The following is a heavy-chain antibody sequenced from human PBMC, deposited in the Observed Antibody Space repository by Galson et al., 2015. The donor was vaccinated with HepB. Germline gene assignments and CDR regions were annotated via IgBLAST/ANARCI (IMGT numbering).Heavy chain of an antibody. V-gene: IGHV4-31*03. J-gene: IGHJ5*02. CDR1: GGSISSGGYY. CDR2: IYYSGST. D-gene: IGHD4-17*01. Sequence: LSLTCTVSGGSISSGGYYWSWIRQHPGKGLEWIGYIYYSGSTYYNPSLKSRVTISVDTSKDQFSLKLSSVTAADTAVYYCARGGDDYGDYWFDPWGQGTLVTVSS. CDR3: ARGGDDYGDYWFDP.